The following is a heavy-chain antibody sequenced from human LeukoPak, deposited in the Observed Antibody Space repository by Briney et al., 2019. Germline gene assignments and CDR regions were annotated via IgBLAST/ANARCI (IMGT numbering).Heavy chain of an antibody. CDR3: AKEGYSYGYIPNWFDP. CDR1: GFTFSSYA. V-gene: IGHV3-23*01. J-gene: IGHJ5*02. Sequence: GGSLRLSCAASGFTFSSYAMSWVRQAPGKGLEWVSAIRGSGGSTYYADSVKGRFTISRDNSKNTLYLQMNSLRAEDTAVYYCAKEGYSYGYIPNWFDPWGQGTLVTVSS. D-gene: IGHD5-18*01. CDR2: IRGSGGST.